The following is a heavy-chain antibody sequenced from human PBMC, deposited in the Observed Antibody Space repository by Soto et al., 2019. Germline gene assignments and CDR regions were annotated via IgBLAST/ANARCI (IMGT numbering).Heavy chain of an antibody. Sequence: SPTLSLTCAISRDSLFISTAAWHWTRQSPSRALEWLGMTYYSSKWYNDDAVSVKSRLTINPHTSKHQFSLQFHSVPPEYPSLYYCGRDCSGRGWLNAFDIWGHGTMVTVSS. V-gene: IGHV6-1*01. J-gene: IGHJ3*02. CDR3: GRDCSGRGWLNAFDI. CDR1: RDSLFISTAA. D-gene: IGHD2-15*01. CDR2: TYYSSKWYN.